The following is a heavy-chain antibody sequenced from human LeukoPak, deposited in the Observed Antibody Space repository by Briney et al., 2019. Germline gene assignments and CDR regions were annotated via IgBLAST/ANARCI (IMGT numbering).Heavy chain of an antibody. D-gene: IGHD1/OR15-1a*01. CDR3: ARGNNPPYNSYYYMDV. V-gene: IGHV1-69*01. J-gene: IGHJ6*03. Sequence: SVKVSCKASGGTFSSYPISWVRQAPGQGLELMGGIIPLFVTPKYAQNFQGRVTITADDSTSTAYMELSSLRSDDTAVYYCARGNNPPYNSYYYMDVWGKGTTVTVSS. CDR2: IIPLFVTP. CDR1: GGTFSSYP.